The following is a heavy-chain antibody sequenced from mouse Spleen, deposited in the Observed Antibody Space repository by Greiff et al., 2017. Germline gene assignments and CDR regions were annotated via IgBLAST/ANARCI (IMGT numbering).Heavy chain of an antibody. CDR2: ISTYYGNT. Sequence: VQLQQSGPELVRPGVSVKISCKGSGYTFTDYAMHWVKQSHAKSLEWIGVISTYYGNTNYNQKFKGKATMTVDKSSSTAYMELARLTSEDSAIYYCAGGYDERPFAYWGQGTLVTVSA. CDR1: GYTFTDYA. D-gene: IGHD2-2*01. CDR3: AGGYDERPFAY. V-gene: IGHV1-67*01. J-gene: IGHJ3*01.